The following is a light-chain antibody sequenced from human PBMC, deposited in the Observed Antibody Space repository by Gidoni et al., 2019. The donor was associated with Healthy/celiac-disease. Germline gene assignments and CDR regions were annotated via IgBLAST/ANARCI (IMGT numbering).Light chain of an antibody. CDR3: QQRSNWPPVLT. CDR2: DAS. J-gene: IGKJ4*01. Sequence: ESVLTQSPATLSLSPGERATLACRASQSVSSYLAWYQQKPGQAPRLLIYDASNRATGIPARFSGSESGTDFTLTISSLEPEHFAVYYCQQRSNWPPVLTFGGGTKVEIK. CDR1: QSVSSY. V-gene: IGKV3-11*01.